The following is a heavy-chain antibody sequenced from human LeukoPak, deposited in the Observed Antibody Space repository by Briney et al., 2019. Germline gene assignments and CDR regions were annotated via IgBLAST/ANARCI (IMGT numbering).Heavy chain of an antibody. CDR3: ARFGSGWWYNDY. D-gene: IGHD6-19*01. CDR1: GGSISTYY. Sequence: SETLSLTCTVSGGSISTYYWSWVRQSPGKGLEWIGHIDYSGSTNYNPSLESRVAMSVDTSKKQFSLKLSSVTAADTAVYYCARFGSGWWYNDYWGQGTLVTVSS. V-gene: IGHV4-59*01. J-gene: IGHJ4*02. CDR2: IDYSGST.